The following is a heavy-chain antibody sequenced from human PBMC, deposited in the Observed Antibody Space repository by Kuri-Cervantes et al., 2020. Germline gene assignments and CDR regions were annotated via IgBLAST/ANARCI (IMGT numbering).Heavy chain of an antibody. D-gene: IGHD6-13*01. CDR1: GFTFSNYA. J-gene: IGHJ4*02. CDR2: ISSSGGST. CDR3: AKAHYASSWYSLFDY. Sequence: GESLKISCAASGFTFSNYAMSWVRQAPGKGLEWVSGISSSGGSTYYGDSVKGRFTVSRDNSKNTLHLQMNSLRAEDTALYYCAKAHYASSWYSLFDYWGRGTLVTVSS. V-gene: IGHV3-23*01.